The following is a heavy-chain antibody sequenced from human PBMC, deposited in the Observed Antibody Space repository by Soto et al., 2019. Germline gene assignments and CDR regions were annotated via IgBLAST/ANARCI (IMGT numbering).Heavy chain of an antibody. D-gene: IGHD6-19*01. CDR3: ARGQLGYSTGWFSDY. CDR1: GYSVTNYW. CDR2: IYPGDSDT. J-gene: IGHJ4*02. V-gene: IGHV5-51*01. Sequence: GESLQISCKGSGYSVTNYWIAWVRQKPGKGLEWMGIIYPGDSDTRYSPSFQGQVTISADKSISTAYLQWSSLKASDTAMYYCARGQLGYSTGWFSDYWGQGTLVTVSS.